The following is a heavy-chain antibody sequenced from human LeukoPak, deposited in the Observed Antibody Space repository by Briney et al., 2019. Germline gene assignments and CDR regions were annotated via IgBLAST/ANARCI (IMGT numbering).Heavy chain of an antibody. V-gene: IGHV3-33*01. Sequence: GGSLRLSCAASGFTFSSYGMHWVRQAPGRGLEWVAVIWYDGSNKYYADSVKGRFTISRDNSKNTLYLQMNSLRAEDTAVYYCARDRYSSLSYVDYWGQGTLVTVSS. CDR2: IWYDGSNK. CDR3: ARDRYSSLSYVDY. CDR1: GFTFSSYG. J-gene: IGHJ4*02. D-gene: IGHD6-19*01.